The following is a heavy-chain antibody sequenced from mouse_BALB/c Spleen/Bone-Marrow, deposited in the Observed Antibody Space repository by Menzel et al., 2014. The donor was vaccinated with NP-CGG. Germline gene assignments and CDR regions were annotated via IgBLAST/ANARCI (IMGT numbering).Heavy chain of an antibody. CDR3: ARSAMITPFAY. V-gene: IGHV1-4*02. D-gene: IGHD2-4*01. CDR2: IVPSSGYT. CDR1: GYTFTSYT. Sequence: QVQLQQSGAELARPGASAKMSCKASGYTFTSYTIQWVKRRPGQGLEWVGYIVPSSGYTDYNQKFKDKTTSTADKSSSTAYMQLSSLTSADSAVYYCARSAMITPFAYWGQGTLVTVSA. J-gene: IGHJ3*01.